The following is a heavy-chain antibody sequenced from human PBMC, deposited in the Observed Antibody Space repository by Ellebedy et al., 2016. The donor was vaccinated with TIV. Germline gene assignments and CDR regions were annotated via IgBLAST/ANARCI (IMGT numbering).Heavy chain of an antibody. CDR2: MNGGGNER. J-gene: IGHJ4*02. V-gene: IGHV3-7*01. CDR1: GFTFSTSW. D-gene: IGHD1-1*01. Sequence: PGGSLRLSCAVSGFTFSTSWMSWVRQAPGQGLEWVANMNGGGNERYYVDSVEGRFTISRDNTRNSLYLQMNSLRADDTAVYYCTKDGSGTMNFWGQGTLVTVSS. CDR3: TKDGSGTMNF.